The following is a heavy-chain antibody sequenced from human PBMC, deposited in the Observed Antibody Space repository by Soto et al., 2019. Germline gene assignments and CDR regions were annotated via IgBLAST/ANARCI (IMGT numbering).Heavy chain of an antibody. CDR1: GFTFSSYG. CDR3: GKEEDCSSTGCYSSGRTFDY. CDR2: ISHDGSNK. J-gene: IGHJ4*02. Sequence: GGSLRLSCAASGFTFSSYGMHWVRQAPGKGLEWVAVISHDGSNKYYADSVKGRFNISRVNSQNTLYLQMNSLRAEETGVYYCGKEEDCSSTGCYSSGRTFDYWGQGTLVTVSS. V-gene: IGHV3-30*18. D-gene: IGHD2-2*01.